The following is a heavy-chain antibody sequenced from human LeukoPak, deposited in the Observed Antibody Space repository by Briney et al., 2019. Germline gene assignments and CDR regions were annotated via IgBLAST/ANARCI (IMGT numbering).Heavy chain of an antibody. D-gene: IGHD3-3*01. V-gene: IGHV1-2*02. J-gene: IGHJ4*02. CDR2: INPNNGGT. CDR3: ARDMPYDFWSGYQIDY. Sequence: APVKVSCKASGYTFTGYFLHWVRQAPGQGLEWMGWINPNNGGTNYAQKFQGRVTMTRDTSISTAYMELSRLRSDDTAVYYCARDMPYDFWSGYQIDYWGQGTLVTVSS. CDR1: GYTFTGYF.